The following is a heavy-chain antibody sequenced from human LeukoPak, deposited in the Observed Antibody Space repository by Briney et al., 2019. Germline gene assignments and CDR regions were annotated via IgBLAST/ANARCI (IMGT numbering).Heavy chain of an antibody. CDR3: ARGRYYDILTGSWDY. CDR2: IYYSGST. CDR1: GGSISSYY. D-gene: IGHD3-9*01. J-gene: IGHJ4*02. V-gene: IGHV4-59*12. Sequence: SETLSLTCTVSGGSISSYYWSWIRQPPGKGLEWIGYIYYSGSTNYNPSLKSRVTISVDTSKNQFSLKLSSVTAADTAVYYCARGRYYDILTGSWDYWGQGTLVTVSS.